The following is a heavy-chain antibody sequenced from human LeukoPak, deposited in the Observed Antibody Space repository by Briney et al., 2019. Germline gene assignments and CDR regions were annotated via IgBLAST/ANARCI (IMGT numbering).Heavy chain of an antibody. D-gene: IGHD3-22*01. CDR3: ATGSGNYYAY. V-gene: IGHV3-74*01. Sequence: PGGSLRLSCAASGYTFSNYWMHWVRQAPGKGLVWVSRINSDGSSTIYADSVKGRFTISRDNAKNTLYLQMNSLRAEDTAVYYCATGSGNYYAYWGQGTLVTVSS. CDR1: GYTFSNYW. CDR2: INSDGSST. J-gene: IGHJ4*02.